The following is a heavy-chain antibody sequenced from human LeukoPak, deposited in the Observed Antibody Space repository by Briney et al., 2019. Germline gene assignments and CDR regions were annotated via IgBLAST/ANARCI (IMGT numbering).Heavy chain of an antibody. CDR1: GGSISSGSYY. J-gene: IGHJ3*02. D-gene: IGHD3-3*01. V-gene: IGHV4-61*02. CDR3: ARDPESITIFGSRQAFDI. CDR2: IYTSGST. Sequence: PSETLSLTCTVSGGSISSGSYYWSWIRQPAGKGLEWIGRIYTSGSTNYNPSLKSRVTISVDTSKNQFSLKLSSVTAADTAVYYCARDPESITIFGSRQAFDIWAKGQWSPSLQ.